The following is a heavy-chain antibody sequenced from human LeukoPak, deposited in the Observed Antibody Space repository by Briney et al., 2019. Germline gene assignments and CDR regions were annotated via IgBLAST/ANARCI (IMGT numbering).Heavy chain of an antibody. J-gene: IGHJ4*02. V-gene: IGHV3-7*01. CDR2: IKQDGSEK. Sequence: GGSLRLSCGASGFTFSSYWMSWVRQAPGKGLEWVANIKQDGSEKYYVDSVKGRFTISRDNAKNSLYLQMNSLRAEDTAVYYCARGGQQLVPRYFDYWGQGTLVTVSS. CDR3: ARGGQQLVPRYFDY. CDR1: GFTFSSYW. D-gene: IGHD6-13*01.